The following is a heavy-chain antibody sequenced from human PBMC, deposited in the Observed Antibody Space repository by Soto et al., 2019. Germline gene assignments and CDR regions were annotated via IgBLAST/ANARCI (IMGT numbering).Heavy chain of an antibody. Sequence: EVQLLESGVGLVQPGGSLRLSCAASGFTFSNYAMNWVRQAPVTGLEWVSVISGSGDSTYHADSVKGRFTISRDNSKNTLYLQMNSLRAEDTAVYYCARRGSGSYYDYWGQGTLVTVSS. V-gene: IGHV3-23*01. CDR1: GFTFSNYA. CDR3: ARRGSGSYYDY. J-gene: IGHJ4*02. CDR2: ISGSGDST. D-gene: IGHD1-26*01.